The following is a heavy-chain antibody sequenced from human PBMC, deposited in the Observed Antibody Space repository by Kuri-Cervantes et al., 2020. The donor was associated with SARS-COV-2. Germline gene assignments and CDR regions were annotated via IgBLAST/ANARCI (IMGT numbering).Heavy chain of an antibody. CDR2: IKSKTDGGTT. V-gene: IGHV3-15*01. J-gene: IGHJ4*02. CDR1: GFTFSNAW. CDR3: AKLEDYGLYHFDY. Sequence: GGSLRLSCAASGFTFSNAWMSWVRQAPGKGLEWVGRIKSKTDGGTTDYAAPVKGRFTISRDDSKNTLYLQMNSLRAEDTAVYYCAKLEDYGLYHFDYWGQGTLVTVSS. D-gene: IGHD4-17*01.